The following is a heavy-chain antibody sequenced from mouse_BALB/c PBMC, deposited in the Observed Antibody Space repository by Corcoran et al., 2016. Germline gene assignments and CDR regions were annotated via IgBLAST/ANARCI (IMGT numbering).Heavy chain of an antibody. Sequence: QIQLVQSGPELKKPGETVKISCKASGYTFTHSGMNWVKQAPGKGLKWMGWINTYTGEPTYADDFKGRFAFSLETSASTAYLQINNLKNEDTATYFCAREPYAMDYWGQGTSVTVSS. V-gene: IGHV9-3-1*01. CDR3: AREPYAMDY. CDR1: GYTFTHSG. CDR2: INTYTGEP. J-gene: IGHJ4*01.